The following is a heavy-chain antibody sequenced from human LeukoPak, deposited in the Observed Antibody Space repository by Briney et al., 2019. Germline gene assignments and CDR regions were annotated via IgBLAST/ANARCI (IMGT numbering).Heavy chain of an antibody. D-gene: IGHD4-23*01. Sequence: PGGSLRLSCAASGFTFDDYAMHWVRQAPGKGLEWVSGISWNSGSIGYADSVKGRSTISRDNAKNSLYLQMNSLRAEDTALYYCAKDRYGGNSGYFQHWGQGTLVTVSS. V-gene: IGHV3-9*01. CDR2: ISWNSGSI. J-gene: IGHJ1*01. CDR1: GFTFDDYA. CDR3: AKDRYGGNSGYFQH.